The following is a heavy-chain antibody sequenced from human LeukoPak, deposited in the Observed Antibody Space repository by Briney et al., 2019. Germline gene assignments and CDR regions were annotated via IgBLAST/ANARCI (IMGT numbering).Heavy chain of an antibody. CDR2: INPSGDRT. CDR3: ARDLGWIQFGD. V-gene: IGHV3-23*01. Sequence: GGSLRLSCAASGFTFRMHGMNWVRLAPGKGLEWVSGINPSGDRTYYADSVKGRFTISRDNSKNTVYLQMNSLRAEDTALYFCARDLGWIQFGDWGQGTLVTVSS. CDR1: GFTFRMHG. J-gene: IGHJ4*02. D-gene: IGHD5-18*01.